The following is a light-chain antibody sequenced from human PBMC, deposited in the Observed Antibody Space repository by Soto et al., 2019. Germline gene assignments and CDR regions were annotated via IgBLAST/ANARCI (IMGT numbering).Light chain of an antibody. CDR1: SSDVGGYNY. J-gene: IGLJ1*01. CDR2: EVS. V-gene: IGLV2-8*01. Sequence: QSALTQPPSASGSPGQSVTISCTGTSSDVGGYNYVSWYQQHPGKAPKLMIYEVSKRPSGVPDRFSGSKSGNTASLTVSGLQAEDEADYCCSSYAGSLYVFGTGTQLTVL. CDR3: SSYAGSLYV.